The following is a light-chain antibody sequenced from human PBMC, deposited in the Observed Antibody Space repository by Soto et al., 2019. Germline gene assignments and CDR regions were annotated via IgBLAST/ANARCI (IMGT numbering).Light chain of an antibody. V-gene: IGLV1-40*01. CDR2: GNS. Sequence: QSVLTQRPSVSGAPGQRVTISCTGSSANIGAGYDVHWYQQLPGTAPKLLIYGNSNRPSGVPDRFSGSKSGTSASLAITGLQAEDEADYYCQSYDSSLSGVVFGEGTQLTVL. CDR3: QSYDSSLSGVV. J-gene: IGLJ2*01. CDR1: SANIGAGYD.